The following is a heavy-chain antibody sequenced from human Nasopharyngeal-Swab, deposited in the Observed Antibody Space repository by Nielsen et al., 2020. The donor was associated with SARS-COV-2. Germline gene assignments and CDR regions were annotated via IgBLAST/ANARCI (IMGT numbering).Heavy chain of an antibody. D-gene: IGHD4-17*01. V-gene: IGHV3-11*05. Sequence: GGSLRLSCAAPGFTFSDYYMSWIRQAPGKGLEWVSYISSSSSYTNYADSVKGRFTISRDNAKNSLYLQMNSLRAEDTAVYYCARGTATGWFDPWGQGTLVTVSS. J-gene: IGHJ5*02. CDR2: ISSSSSYT. CDR1: GFTFSDYY. CDR3: ARGTATGWFDP.